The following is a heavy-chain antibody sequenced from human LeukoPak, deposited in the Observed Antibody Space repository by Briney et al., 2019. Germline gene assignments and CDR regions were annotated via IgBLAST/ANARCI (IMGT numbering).Heavy chain of an antibody. CDR1: GGSVSSGRYY. Sequence: SETLSLTCTVSGGSVSSGRYYWSWIRQPAGKGLEWIGRIYSRGSTNYNPSLSSRVTISVDTSKNQFSLNLTSVTAADTAVYYCATDGMVRGPDAWFDSWGQGTLVTVSS. V-gene: IGHV4-61*02. CDR3: ATDGMVRGPDAWFDS. D-gene: IGHD3-10*01. CDR2: IYSRGST. J-gene: IGHJ5*01.